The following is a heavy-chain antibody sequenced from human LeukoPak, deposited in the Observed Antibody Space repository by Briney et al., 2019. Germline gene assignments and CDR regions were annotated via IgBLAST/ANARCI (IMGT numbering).Heavy chain of an antibody. J-gene: IGHJ6*04. D-gene: IGHD3-10*02. Sequence: PGGSLRLSCAASGFTFSSYAMHWVRQAPGKGLEWVTVISYDGSNKYYADSVKGRFTISRDSAKNSLYLQMNSLGAEDTAVYYCAELGITMIGGVWGKGTTVTISS. CDR2: ISYDGSNK. CDR1: GFTFSSYA. CDR3: AELGITMIGGV. V-gene: IGHV3-30*04.